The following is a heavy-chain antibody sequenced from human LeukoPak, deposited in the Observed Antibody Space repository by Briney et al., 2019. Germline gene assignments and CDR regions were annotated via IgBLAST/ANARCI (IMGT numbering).Heavy chain of an antibody. J-gene: IGHJ4*02. D-gene: IGHD3-16*01. CDR2: ISDDGRKK. V-gene: IGHV3-30*18. CDR3: AKDSKNYAIDY. Sequence: GGSLRLSCGASGFTFSSYGVHWVRQAPGKGLEWVAVISDDGRKKYYADSVKGRFTISRDNSKNTLYLQMSSLRAEDTAVYYCAKDSKNYAIDYWGQGTLVTVSS. CDR1: GFTFSSYG.